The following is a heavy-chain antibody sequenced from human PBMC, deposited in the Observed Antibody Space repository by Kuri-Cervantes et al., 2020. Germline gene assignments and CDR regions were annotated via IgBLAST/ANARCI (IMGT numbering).Heavy chain of an antibody. J-gene: IGHJ6*02. D-gene: IGHD2-15*01. CDR1: GYTFSSYA. CDR2: IIPIFGTA. V-gene: IGHV1-69*13. CDR3: ARPTAGSRYCSGGSCRRYYYYYYGMDV. Sequence: SVKVSCKASGYTFSSYAISWVRQAPGQGLEWMGGIIPIFGTANYAQKFQGRVTITADESTSTAYMELSSLRSEDTAVYYCARPTAGSRYCSGGSCRRYYYYYYGMDVWGQGTTVTVSS.